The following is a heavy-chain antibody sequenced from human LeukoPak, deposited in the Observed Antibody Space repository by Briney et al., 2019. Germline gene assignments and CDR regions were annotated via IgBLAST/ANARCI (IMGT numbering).Heavy chain of an antibody. Sequence: SETLSLTCAVSGGSIGSSNWWSWVRQPPGKGLEWIGEIYHSGSTNYNPSLKSRVTISVDKSKNQFSLKLSSVTAADTAVYYCARYLEWLVQDAAFDIWGQGTMVTVSS. V-gene: IGHV4-4*02. CDR2: IYHSGST. D-gene: IGHD6-19*01. J-gene: IGHJ3*02. CDR1: GGSIGSSNW. CDR3: ARYLEWLVQDAAFDI.